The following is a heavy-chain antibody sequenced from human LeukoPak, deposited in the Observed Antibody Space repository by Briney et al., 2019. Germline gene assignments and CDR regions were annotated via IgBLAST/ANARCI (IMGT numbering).Heavy chain of an antibody. CDR3: ARDLRWLQTFDH. D-gene: IGHD5-24*01. J-gene: IGHJ4*02. Sequence: PGGSLRLSCEASGFTFSSNGMHWVRQAPGKGLEWVAIISFDGSNRNYADSVKGRFTISRDNSRNTLYLQMNSLTPEDTAVYFCARDLRWLQTFDHWGQGSLVSVSS. CDR1: GFTFSSNG. CDR2: ISFDGSNR. V-gene: IGHV3-30*02.